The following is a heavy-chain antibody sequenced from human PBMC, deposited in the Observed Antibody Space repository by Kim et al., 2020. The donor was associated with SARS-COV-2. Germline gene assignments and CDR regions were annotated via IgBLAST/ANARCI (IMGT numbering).Heavy chain of an antibody. CDR1: GYTFTSYA. D-gene: IGHD3-10*01. V-gene: IGHV7-4-1*02. J-gene: IGHJ3*02. CDR3: ARDPSPPQVLWFRELFGAFDI. Sequence: ASVKVSCKASGYTFTSYAMNWVRQAPGQGLEWMGWINTNTGNPTYAQGFTGRFVFSLDTSVSTAYLQISSLKAEDTAVYYCARDPSPPQVLWFRELFGAFDIWGQGTMVTVSS. CDR2: INTNTGNP.